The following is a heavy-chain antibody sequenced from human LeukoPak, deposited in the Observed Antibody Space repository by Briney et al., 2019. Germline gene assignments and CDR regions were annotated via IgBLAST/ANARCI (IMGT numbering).Heavy chain of an antibody. CDR3: ARDRDSSGYYLDY. D-gene: IGHD3-22*01. CDR1: GFTFSSYS. Sequence: GGSLRLSCAASGFTFSSYSMNWVRQAPGKGLEWVSYISSSSSTIYYADSVKGRFTISRDNAKNSLYLQMNSLRAEDTAVYYCARDRDSSGYYLDYWGQGTLVTVSS. CDR2: ISSSSSTI. V-gene: IGHV3-48*01. J-gene: IGHJ4*02.